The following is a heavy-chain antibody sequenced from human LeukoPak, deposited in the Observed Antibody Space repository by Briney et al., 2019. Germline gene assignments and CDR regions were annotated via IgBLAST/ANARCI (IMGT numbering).Heavy chain of an antibody. CDR1: GGSISSSSYY. V-gene: IGHV4-39*01. CDR2: NYYSGST. CDR3: ARSRWLQLPFDY. Sequence: PSETLSLTCTVSGGSISSSSYYWGWIRQPPGEGLEWIESNYYSGSTYYNPSLKSQVTISVDTSKNQFSLKLSSVTAADTAVYYCARSRWLQLPFDYWGQGTLVTVSS. J-gene: IGHJ4*02. D-gene: IGHD5-24*01.